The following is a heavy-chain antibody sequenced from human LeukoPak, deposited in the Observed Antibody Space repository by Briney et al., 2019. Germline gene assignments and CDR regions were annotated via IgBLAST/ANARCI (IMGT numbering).Heavy chain of an antibody. CDR1: GGTFSSYT. CDR2: IIPILGIA. V-gene: IGHV1-69*04. J-gene: IGHJ4*02. CDR3: AGDLDSSGHIDY. Sequence: GASVKVSCKASGGTFSSYTISWVRQAPGQGLEWMGRIIPILGIANYAQKFQGRVTITADKSTSTAYMELCSLRSEDTAVYYCAGDLDSSGHIDYWGQGTLVTVSS. D-gene: IGHD3-22*01.